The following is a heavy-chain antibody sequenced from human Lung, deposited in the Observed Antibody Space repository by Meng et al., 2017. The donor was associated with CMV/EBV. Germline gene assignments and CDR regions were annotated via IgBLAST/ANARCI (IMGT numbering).Heavy chain of an antibody. CDR3: TTDRPRSGGKTHDY. J-gene: IGHJ4*02. CDR1: GSGFIFSNLW. D-gene: IGHD4-23*01. V-gene: IGHV3-15*01. Sequence: EVQLVESGGGLVKPGXSLRLSCTGSGSGFIFSNLWINWVRQAPGKGLEWVGRIKSKFDGETTDYAAPVKGRFTISRDDSRNTLYLYMNSLKTEDTAAYYCTTDRPRSGGKTHDYWGQGTLVTVSS. CDR2: IKSKFDGETT.